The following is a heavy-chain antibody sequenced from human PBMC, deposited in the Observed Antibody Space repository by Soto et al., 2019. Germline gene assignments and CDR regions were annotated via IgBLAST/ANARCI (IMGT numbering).Heavy chain of an antibody. Sequence: ASVKVSCKASGYTFSNYYMHWVRQAPRQGLQWMRIINPSDGSTVYAQRFQGRVTVTRDTSTSTVYMELSSLRSEDTAPYYCARGPALDFDDRTGGYWGHGSLVTVSS. D-gene: IGHD2-8*02. CDR1: GYTFSNYY. V-gene: IGHV1-46*01. CDR2: INPSDGST. J-gene: IGHJ4*01. CDR3: ARGPALDFDDRTGGY.